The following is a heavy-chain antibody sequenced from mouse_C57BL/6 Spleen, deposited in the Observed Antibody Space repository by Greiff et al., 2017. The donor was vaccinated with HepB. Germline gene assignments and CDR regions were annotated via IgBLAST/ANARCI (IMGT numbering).Heavy chain of an antibody. D-gene: IGHD1-1*01. CDR1: GFTFSDYY. V-gene: IGHV5-16*01. CDR3: ARSTVPSYWYFDV. CDR2: INYDGSST. J-gene: IGHJ1*03. Sequence: EVMLVESEGGLVQPGSSMKLSCTASGFTFSDYYMAWVRQVPEKGLEWVANINYDGSSTYYLDSLKSRFIISRDNAKNILYLQMSSLKSEDTATYYCARSTVPSYWYFDVWGTGTTVTVSS.